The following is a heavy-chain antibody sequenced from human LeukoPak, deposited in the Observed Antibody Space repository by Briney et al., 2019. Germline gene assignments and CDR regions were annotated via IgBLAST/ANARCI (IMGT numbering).Heavy chain of an antibody. CDR1: GFTFRTYG. J-gene: IGHJ4*02. CDR2: ISNDGSNK. CDR3: GKKTGYSSGWYLES. Sequence: PGGSLRLSCAASGFTFRTYGMHWVRQAPGKGLEWVAVISNDGSNKNYADSVKGRFAISRDNSKNTLYLQMNSLRAEDAAVYYCGKKTGYSSGWYLESWGQGTLVTVSS. V-gene: IGHV3-30*18. D-gene: IGHD6-19*01.